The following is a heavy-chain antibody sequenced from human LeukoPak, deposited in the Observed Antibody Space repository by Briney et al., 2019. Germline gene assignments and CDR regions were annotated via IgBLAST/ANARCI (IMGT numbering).Heavy chain of an antibody. CDR2: LTFDTDDS. J-gene: IGHJ6*03. CDR1: GYTSSSTA. CDR3: ARGVEYGDDEDDDYYYSMDV. V-gene: IGHV1-8*01. D-gene: IGHD4-17*01. Sequence: GASVKVSCKASGYTSSSTAIDCVRQATGQGREWMGSLTFDTDDSVSTQKFQGRLTFSRDTSTNTDYMELSSLRSDDTAVYYCARGVEYGDDEDDDYYYSMDVWGKGTTVIVSS.